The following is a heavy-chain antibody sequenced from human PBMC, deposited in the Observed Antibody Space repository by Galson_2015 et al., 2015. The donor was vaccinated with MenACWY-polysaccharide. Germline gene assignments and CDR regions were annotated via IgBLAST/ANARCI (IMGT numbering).Heavy chain of an antibody. D-gene: IGHD4-17*01. CDR3: TRPWLETVTGYGLDV. J-gene: IGHJ6*02. Sequence: SLRLSCAASGFTFSGSAMHWVRQASGKGLEWVGRIRSKANNYATAYAALVKGRFTISRDDPKDTAYLQMNSLKTEDTAVYYCTRPWLETVTGYGLDVWGQGTTVTVSS. CDR2: IRSKANNYAT. CDR1: GFTFSGSA. V-gene: IGHV3-73*01.